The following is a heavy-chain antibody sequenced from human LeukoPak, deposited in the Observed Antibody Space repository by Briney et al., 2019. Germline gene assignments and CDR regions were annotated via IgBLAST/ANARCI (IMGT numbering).Heavy chain of an antibody. D-gene: IGHD3-22*01. CDR2: ISGSGGST. CDR3: AKDNYYDSSGYGTSFDP. CDR1: GFTFSSYA. J-gene: IGHJ5*02. Sequence: PGGSLRLSCAASGFTFSSYAMSWVRQAPGKGLDWVSAISGSGGSTYYADSVKGRFTISRDNSKNTLYLQMNSLRAEDTAVYYCAKDNYYDSSGYGTSFDPWGQGTLVTVSS. V-gene: IGHV3-23*01.